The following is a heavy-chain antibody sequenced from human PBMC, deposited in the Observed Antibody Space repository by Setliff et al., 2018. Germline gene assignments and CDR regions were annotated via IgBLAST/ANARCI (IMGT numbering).Heavy chain of an antibody. CDR1: GGGGSFSAYY. CDR3: ARGLEGEDYFYYMDV. D-gene: IGHD2-21*01. Sequence: PSETLSLTCGVSGGGGSFSAYYWSWIRQPPGKGLEWIGSINYNPSLKSRVTMSVDKSKNQFSLKLTSVTAADTAVYYCARGLEGEDYFYYMDVWGKGNTVTVSS. CDR2: I. V-gene: IGHV4-34*01. J-gene: IGHJ6*03.